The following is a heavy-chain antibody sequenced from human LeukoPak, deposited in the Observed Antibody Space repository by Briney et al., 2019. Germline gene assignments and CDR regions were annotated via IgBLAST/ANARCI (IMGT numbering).Heavy chain of an antibody. Sequence: PGGSLRLSCAASGFTFTNAWMNWVRQAPGRGLEWVGRIKSKTDGETTDYAAPVKGRFTISRDDSKNTLYLQMNSLKTEDTAVYYCTTRQLKYSSSWRYFDYWGQGTLVTVSS. J-gene: IGHJ4*02. D-gene: IGHD6-13*01. CDR3: TTRQLKYSSSWRYFDY. CDR1: GFTFTNAW. CDR2: IKSKTDGETT. V-gene: IGHV3-15*07.